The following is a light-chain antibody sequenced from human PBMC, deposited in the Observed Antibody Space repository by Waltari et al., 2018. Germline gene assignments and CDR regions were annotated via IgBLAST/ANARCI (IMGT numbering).Light chain of an antibody. J-gene: IGKJ5*01. Sequence: DIVMTQSPGSLAVSLGERATIHCKASQSVLYSSNNKNYLAWYQQKPGQPPKLLIYWASTRESGVPDRFTGSGSGTDFTLTISSLQAEDVAVYYCQQYYSGPFTFGQGTRLEIK. V-gene: IGKV4-1*01. CDR3: QQYYSGPFT. CDR1: QSVLYSSNNKNY. CDR2: WAS.